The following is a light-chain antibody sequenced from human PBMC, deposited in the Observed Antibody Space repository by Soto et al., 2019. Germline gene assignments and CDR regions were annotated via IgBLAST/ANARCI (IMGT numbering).Light chain of an antibody. Sequence: QSALTQPPSASGSPGQSVTISCTGTSSDVGAYTYVSWYQQHPGKAPKLMIYEVSKGPSWVPDRFSGSKSGSTASLTVSGLQAEDEADYYCSSYAGSNNNVVFGGGTKLTVL. CDR1: SSDVGAYTY. J-gene: IGLJ2*01. V-gene: IGLV2-8*01. CDR3: SSYAGSNNNVV. CDR2: EVS.